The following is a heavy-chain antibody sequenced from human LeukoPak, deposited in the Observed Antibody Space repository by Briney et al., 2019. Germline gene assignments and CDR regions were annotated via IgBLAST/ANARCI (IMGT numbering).Heavy chain of an antibody. D-gene: IGHD3-22*01. J-gene: IGHJ6*02. Sequence: ASVKVSCKASGYTFTSYAMNWVRQVPGQGLEWMGWINTNTGNPTYAQGFTGRFVFSLDTSVSTAYLQISSLKAEDTAVYYCARDGRVITGYYYYYGMDVWGQGTTVTVSS. V-gene: IGHV7-4-1*02. CDR1: GYTFTSYA. CDR2: INTNTGNP. CDR3: ARDGRVITGYYYYYGMDV.